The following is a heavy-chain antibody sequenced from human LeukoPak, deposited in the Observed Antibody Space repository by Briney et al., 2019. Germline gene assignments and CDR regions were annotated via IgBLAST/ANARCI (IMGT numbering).Heavy chain of an antibody. CDR3: ARQYSSSSLVVSPYY. D-gene: IGHD6-6*01. CDR2: INPNSGGT. J-gene: IGHJ4*02. Sequence: GASVKVSYKASGYTFTGYYMHWVRQAPGQGLEWMGRINPNSGGTNYAQKFQGRVTMTRDTSISTAYMELSRLRSDDTAVYYCARQYSSSSLVVSPYYWGQGTLVTVSS. V-gene: IGHV1-2*06. CDR1: GYTFTGYY.